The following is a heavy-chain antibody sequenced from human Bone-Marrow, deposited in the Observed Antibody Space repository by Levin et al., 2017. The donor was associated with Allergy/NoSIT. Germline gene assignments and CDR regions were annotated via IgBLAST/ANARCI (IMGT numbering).Heavy chain of an antibody. D-gene: IGHD3-22*01. CDR1: GYSFTGFY. CDR3: SRRPHYYDSSGYYGSHAFDI. CDR2: ISPNSGGT. J-gene: IGHJ3*02. V-gene: IGHV1-2*02. Sequence: ASVKVSCKASGYSFTGFYLHWIRQAPRQGLEWMGWISPNSGGTNYAQKFQGRVTMCRDASISTAYMEPSRLRSDDTAVYYCSRRPHYYDSSGYYGSHAFDIWGQGTMVTVSS.